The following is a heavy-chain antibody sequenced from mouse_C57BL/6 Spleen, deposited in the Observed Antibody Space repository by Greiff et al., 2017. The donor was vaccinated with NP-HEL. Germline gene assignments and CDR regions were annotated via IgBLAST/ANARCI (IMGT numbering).Heavy chain of an antibody. D-gene: IGHD1-1*01. CDR1: GYAFSSYW. CDR2: IYPGDGDT. CDR3: ERSVGATRYFDV. J-gene: IGHJ1*03. Sequence: VQLQQSGAELVKPGASVKISCKASGYAFSSYWMNWVKQRPGKGLEWIGQIYPGDGDTNYNGKFKGKATLTADKSSSTAYMQLSSLTSEDSAVYFWERSVGATRYFDVWGTGTTVTVSS. V-gene: IGHV1-80*01.